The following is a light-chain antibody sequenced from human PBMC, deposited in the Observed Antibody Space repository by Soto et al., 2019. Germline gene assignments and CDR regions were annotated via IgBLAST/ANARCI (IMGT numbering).Light chain of an antibody. V-gene: IGLV2-14*01. J-gene: IGLJ1*01. CDR1: SSDIGGSNY. CDR3: SSYSSGSTRYV. Sequence: QSALTQPASVSGSPGQSITISCTGTSSDIGGSNYVSWYQQHPGRAPRLLIYEASYRPSGVSHRFSGSKFGNTASLTISGLQAEDEADYHCSSYSSGSTRYVFGTGTKVTVL. CDR2: EAS.